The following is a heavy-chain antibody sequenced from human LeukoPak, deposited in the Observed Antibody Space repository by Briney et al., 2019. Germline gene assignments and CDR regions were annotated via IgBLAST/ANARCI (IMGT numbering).Heavy chain of an antibody. CDR2: INHSGST. V-gene: IGHV4-34*01. CDR1: GGSFSGYY. J-gene: IGHJ4*02. Sequence: PSETLSLTCAVYGGSFSGYYWSWIRQPPGKGLEWIGEINHSGSTNYNPSLKSRVTISIDTSENQFSLKLNSVTAADTAVYYCTRGQDHWGQGTPVTVSS. CDR3: TRGQDH.